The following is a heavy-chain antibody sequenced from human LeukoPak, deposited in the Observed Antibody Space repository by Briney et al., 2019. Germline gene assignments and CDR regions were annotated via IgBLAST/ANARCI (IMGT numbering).Heavy chain of an antibody. J-gene: IGHJ4*02. Sequence: SETLSLTCAVYGGSFSGYYWSWIRQPPGKGLEWIGEINHSGSTNYNPSLKSRVTISVDTSKNQFSLKLSSVTAADTAMYYCARAWYSSSWLDYWGQGTLVTVSS. D-gene: IGHD6-13*01. V-gene: IGHV4-34*01. CDR3: ARAWYSSSWLDY. CDR2: INHSGST. CDR1: GGSFSGYY.